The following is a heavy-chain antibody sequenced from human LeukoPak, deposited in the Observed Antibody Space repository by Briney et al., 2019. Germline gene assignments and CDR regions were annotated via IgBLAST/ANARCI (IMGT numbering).Heavy chain of an antibody. CDR3: ARHNYYDSSGPEGFDP. V-gene: IGHV4-31*03. CDR2: IYYSGST. Sequence: PSQTLSLTCTVSGGSISSGGYYWSWTRQHPGKGLEWIGYIYYSGSTYYNPSLKSRVTISVDTSKNQFSLKLSSVTAADTAVYYCARHNYYDSSGPEGFDPWGQGTLVTVSS. J-gene: IGHJ5*02. CDR1: GGSISSGGYY. D-gene: IGHD3-22*01.